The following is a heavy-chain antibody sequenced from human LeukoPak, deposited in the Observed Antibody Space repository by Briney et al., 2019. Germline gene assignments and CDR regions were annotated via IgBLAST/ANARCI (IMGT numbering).Heavy chain of an antibody. CDR2: IYYSGTT. D-gene: IGHD3-3*01. Sequence: SETLSLTCTVSGGSISSSSYSWGWIRQPPGKGLEWIGSIYYSGTTYYDPSLKSRVTISVDTSKIQFSLKLSSVAATDTAVYFCARLRFDFWSGYTHPYFDYWGQGTLVTVSS. CDR1: GGSISSSSYS. V-gene: IGHV4-39*01. J-gene: IGHJ4*02. CDR3: ARLRFDFWSGYTHPYFDY.